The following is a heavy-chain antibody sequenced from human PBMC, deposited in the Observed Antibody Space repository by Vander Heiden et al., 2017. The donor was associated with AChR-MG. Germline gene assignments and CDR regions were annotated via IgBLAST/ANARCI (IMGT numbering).Heavy chain of an antibody. V-gene: IGHV3-21*02. CDR1: GFPFSSDM. CDR3: AREDSGWHEINY. CDR2: IPYSSRYI. D-gene: IGHD6-19*01. J-gene: IGHJ4*01. Sequence: EQLVEAGGGLVKPEGPVRPSRTASGFPFSSDMLTWVRQAPGKRLESVSCIPYSSRYISYADSVKGRFTISRDNAKNALYLQMNSLRDEDTALYYCAREDSGWHEINYWGHGTLVTVSS.